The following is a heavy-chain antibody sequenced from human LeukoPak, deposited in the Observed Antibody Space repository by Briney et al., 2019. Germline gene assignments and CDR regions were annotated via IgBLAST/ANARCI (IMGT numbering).Heavy chain of an antibody. CDR1: GGSFSGYY. J-gene: IGHJ4*02. D-gene: IGHD2-2*01. CDR3: ARSSTSCYTFDY. Sequence: SETLSPTCAVYGGSFSGYYWSWIRQPPGKGLEWIGEINHSGSTNYNPSLKSRVTISVDTSKNQFSLKLSSVTAADTAVYYCARSSTSCYTFDYWGQGTLVTVSS. CDR2: INHSGST. V-gene: IGHV4-34*01.